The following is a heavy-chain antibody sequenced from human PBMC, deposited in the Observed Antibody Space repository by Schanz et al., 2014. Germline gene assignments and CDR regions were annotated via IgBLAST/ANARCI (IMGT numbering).Heavy chain of an antibody. CDR3: ARVHIATYHYNSPGAFDI. J-gene: IGHJ3*02. CDR1: GYTFNNHG. V-gene: IGHV1-18*01. CDR2: INAHTGNT. D-gene: IGHD3-10*01. Sequence: QVQLVQSGGEVKKPGASATVSCKASGYTFNNHGISWVRQAPGQGLELMGWINAHTGNTQYAQKFQGRVNMTRDTVTTTVHLELTRLRTDDTAIYYCARVHIATYHYNSPGAFDIWSQGTRVTVSS.